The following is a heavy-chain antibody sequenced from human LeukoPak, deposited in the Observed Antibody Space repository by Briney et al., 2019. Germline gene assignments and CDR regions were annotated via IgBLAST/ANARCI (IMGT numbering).Heavy chain of an antibody. Sequence: GGSLRLSCAASGFTFSSYAMTWVRQAPGKGLEWVSGIINTGSSTYYGESVKGRFTISRDSYKNTLYLQMNSLRAEDTAVYYCAKGHYGSGSRTYFDYWGQGTLVTVSS. CDR2: IINTGSST. J-gene: IGHJ4*02. CDR3: AKGHYGSGSRTYFDY. D-gene: IGHD3-10*01. CDR1: GFTFSSYA. V-gene: IGHV3-23*05.